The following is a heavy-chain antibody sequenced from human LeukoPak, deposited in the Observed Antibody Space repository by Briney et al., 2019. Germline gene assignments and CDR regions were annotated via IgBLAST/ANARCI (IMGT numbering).Heavy chain of an antibody. J-gene: IGHJ6*03. CDR3: ARVGSGYYDILTGLYYYYYMDV. CDR2: IKEDGSQK. Sequence: GGSLRLSCAASGFTFSTYWMTWVRQAPGKGLEWVANIKEDGSQKYYVDSVKGRFTISRDNAKNSLYLQMNSLRAEDTAVYYYARVGSGYYDILTGLYYYYYMDVWGKGTTVTVSS. D-gene: IGHD3-9*01. CDR1: GFTFSTYW. V-gene: IGHV3-7*01.